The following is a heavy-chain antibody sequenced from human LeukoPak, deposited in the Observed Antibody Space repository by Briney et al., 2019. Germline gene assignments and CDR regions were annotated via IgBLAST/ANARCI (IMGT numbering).Heavy chain of an antibody. D-gene: IGHD6-13*01. CDR1: GFTFSSYA. V-gene: IGHV3-64*01. CDR3: ARAVYSSSWYDY. J-gene: IGHJ4*02. CDR2: ISSNGGST. Sequence: GGSLRLSCAASGFTFSSYAMHWVRQAPGKGLEYVSAISSNGGSTYYANSVKGRFTISRDNSKNTLYLQMGSLRAEDMAVYYCARAVYSSSWYDYWGQGTLVTVSS.